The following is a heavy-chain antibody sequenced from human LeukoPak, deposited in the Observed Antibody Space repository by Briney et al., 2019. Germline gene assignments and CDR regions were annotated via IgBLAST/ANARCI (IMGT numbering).Heavy chain of an antibody. D-gene: IGHD6-13*01. CDR1: GGSFSGYY. CDR3: ARGETAAGSWFDP. J-gene: IGHJ5*02. CDR2: INHSGST. Sequence: PSETLSLTCAVYGGSFSGYYWSWIRQPPGKGLEWIGEINHSGSTNYNPSLKSRVTISVDTSKNQSSLKLSSVTAADTAVYYCARGETAAGSWFDPWGQGTLVTVSS. V-gene: IGHV4-34*01.